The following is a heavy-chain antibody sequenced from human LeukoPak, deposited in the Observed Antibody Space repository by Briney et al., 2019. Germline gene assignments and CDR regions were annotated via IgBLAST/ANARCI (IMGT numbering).Heavy chain of an antibody. D-gene: IGHD6-13*01. CDR3: ARDPHNIAAADYYFDY. CDR1: AYDFTGYY. Sequence: GASVKVSCKVVAYDFTGYYMHWVRQAPGQGLEWMGWINPNSGGTNYAQKFQGRVTMTRDTSISTAYMELSRLRSDDTAVYYCARDPHNIAAADYYFDYWGQGTLVTVSS. J-gene: IGHJ4*02. CDR2: INPNSGGT. V-gene: IGHV1-2*02.